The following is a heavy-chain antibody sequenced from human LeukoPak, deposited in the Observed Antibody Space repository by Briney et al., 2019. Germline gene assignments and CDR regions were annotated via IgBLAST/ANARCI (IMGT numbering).Heavy chain of an antibody. CDR2: IKTDGSIT. CDR3: ARVGNSSGWYIDY. D-gene: IGHD6-19*01. Sequence: GGSLRLSCAASGFSFSVFWMHWVRQAPGKGPVWVSRIKTDGSITNYADSVKGRFTISRDNAKNTLYLQMNSLRAEDTAVYYCARVGNSSGWYIDYWGQGTLVTVSS. V-gene: IGHV3-74*01. J-gene: IGHJ4*02. CDR1: GFSFSVFW.